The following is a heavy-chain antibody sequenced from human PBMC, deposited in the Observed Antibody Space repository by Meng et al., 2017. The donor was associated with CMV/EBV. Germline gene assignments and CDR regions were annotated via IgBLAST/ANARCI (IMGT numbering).Heavy chain of an antibody. Sequence: GGSLRLSCAVYGGSFSGNYCSWIRQAPGKGLEWVSSISSSSSYIYYADSVKGRFTISRDNAKNSLYLQMNSLRAEDTAVYYCARDRAAPGWFDPWGQGTLVTVSS. CDR1: GGSFSGNY. V-gene: IGHV3-21*01. CDR3: ARDRAAPGWFDP. J-gene: IGHJ5*02. CDR2: ISSSSSYI. D-gene: IGHD6-13*01.